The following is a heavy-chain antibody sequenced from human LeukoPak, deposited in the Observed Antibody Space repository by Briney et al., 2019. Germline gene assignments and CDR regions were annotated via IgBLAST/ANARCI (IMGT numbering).Heavy chain of an antibody. V-gene: IGHV3-11*01. CDR1: GFTFSDYY. D-gene: IGHD3-22*01. CDR2: ISSSGSTI. CDR3: ARQGDYVSSGYYLPERY. J-gene: IGHJ4*02. Sequence: PGGSLRLSCAASGFTFSDYYISWIRQAPGKGLEWVSYISSSGSTIYYADSVKGRFTISRENDKNSLYLQMNSLRAEDTAVYYCARQGDYVSSGYYLPERYCGQGTLVTVSS.